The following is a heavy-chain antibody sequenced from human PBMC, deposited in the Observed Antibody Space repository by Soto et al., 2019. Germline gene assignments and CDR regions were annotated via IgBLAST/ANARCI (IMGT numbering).Heavy chain of an antibody. CDR3: AXGDSTDCSNGVCSFFYNHDMDV. D-gene: IGHD2-8*01. V-gene: IGHV1-2*04. Sequence: AASVKVSCKGSGYSFTDYHIHWVRQAPGQGLEWLGRINPKSGGTSTAQKFQGWVTMTTDTSISTASMELTRLTSDDTAIYYCAXGDSTDCSNGVCSFFYNHDMDVWGQGTTVTVS. CDR2: INPKSGGT. CDR1: GYSFTDYH. J-gene: IGHJ6*02.